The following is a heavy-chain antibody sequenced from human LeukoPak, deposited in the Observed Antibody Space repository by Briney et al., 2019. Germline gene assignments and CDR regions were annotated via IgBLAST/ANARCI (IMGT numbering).Heavy chain of an antibody. V-gene: IGHV3-23*01. CDR2: ISGSGGST. J-gene: IGHJ4*02. Sequence: PGGSLRLSCAASGFTFSSYAMSWVRQAPGEGLEWVSAISGSGGSTYYADSVKGRFTISRDNSKNTLYLQMNSLRAEDTAVYYCAKDLPYYYGSGSSFDYWGQGTLVTVSS. D-gene: IGHD3-10*01. CDR3: AKDLPYYYGSGSSFDY. CDR1: GFTFSSYA.